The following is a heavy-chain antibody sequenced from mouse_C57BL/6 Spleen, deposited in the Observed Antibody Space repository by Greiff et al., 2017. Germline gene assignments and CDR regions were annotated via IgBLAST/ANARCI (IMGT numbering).Heavy chain of an antibody. CDR2: INPSNGGT. Sequence: VQLQQPGTELVKPGASVKLSCKASGYTFTSYWMHWVKQRPGQGLEWIGNINPSNGGTNYNEKFKSKATLTVDKSSSTAYMQHSSLTSEDSAVYYCARSLGGSYYFDYWGQGTTLTVSS. J-gene: IGHJ2*01. V-gene: IGHV1-53*01. D-gene: IGHD1-1*02. CDR3: ARSLGGSYYFDY. CDR1: GYTFTSYW.